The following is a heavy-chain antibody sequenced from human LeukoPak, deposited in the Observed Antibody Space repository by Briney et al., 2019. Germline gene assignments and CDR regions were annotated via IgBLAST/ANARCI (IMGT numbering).Heavy chain of an antibody. D-gene: IGHD1-14*01. CDR1: GDSISSTAYY. J-gene: IGHJ4*02. CDR3: TRGFDHAKSGY. CDR2: IHFSGTI. Sequence: TSETLSLTCTVSGDSISSTAYYWGWSRQPPGKGLEWLGMIHFSGTIYDNPSLMSRVTISVDTSKNQFSLKLTSVTAADTAVYYCTRGFDHAKSGYWGQGTLVTVSS. V-gene: IGHV4-39*01.